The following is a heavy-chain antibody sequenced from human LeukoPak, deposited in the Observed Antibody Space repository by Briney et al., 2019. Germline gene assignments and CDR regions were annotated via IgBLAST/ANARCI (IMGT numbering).Heavy chain of an antibody. J-gene: IGHJ4*02. CDR3: AKDSDQSSDFWSGYYTGESDY. Sequence: GGSLRLSCAASGFTFSSYAMSWVRQAPGKGLEWVSAISGSGGSTYYADSVKGRFTISRDNSKNTLYLQMNSLRAEDTAVYYCAKDSDQSSDFWSGYYTGESDYWGQGTLVTVSS. CDR1: GFTFSSYA. V-gene: IGHV3-23*01. D-gene: IGHD3-3*01. CDR2: ISGSGGST.